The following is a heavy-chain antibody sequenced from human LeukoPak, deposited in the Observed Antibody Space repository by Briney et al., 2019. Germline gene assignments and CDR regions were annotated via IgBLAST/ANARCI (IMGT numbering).Heavy chain of an antibody. J-gene: IGHJ2*01. Sequence: GGSRRLSCAASGFTFSSYGMHWVRQAPGKGLEGVAFIRYEGSNKYYADSVKGRFTISRDNSKNTLYLQMNSMKTEDTAVYYCAKDVQARSWYFDLWGRGTLVTVSS. CDR3: AKDVQARSWYFDL. D-gene: IGHD1-1*01. CDR2: IRYEGSNK. V-gene: IGHV3-30*02. CDR1: GFTFSSYG.